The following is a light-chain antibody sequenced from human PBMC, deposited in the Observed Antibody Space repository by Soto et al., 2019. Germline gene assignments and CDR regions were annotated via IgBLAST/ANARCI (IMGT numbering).Light chain of an antibody. CDR1: QTIGSW. CDR2: DAS. J-gene: IGKJ5*01. V-gene: IGKV1-5*01. Sequence: DIQMTQSPSTLSASVGDRVTITCRASQTIGSWLAWYQQKPGTAPKLLIYDASSLQAGDPSRFSGGGSGTYFTFTISSLQPEDIATYYCQQYYNLPITFGQGTRLEIK. CDR3: QQYYNLPIT.